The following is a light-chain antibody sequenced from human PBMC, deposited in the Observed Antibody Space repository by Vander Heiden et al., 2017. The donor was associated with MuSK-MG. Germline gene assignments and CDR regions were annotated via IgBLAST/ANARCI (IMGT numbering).Light chain of an antibody. CDR3: AVLDDSRNGWV. Sequence: QSVLTQPPSASVTPGRRVTISCSGSSSHIGSHTLNGYQQLPGTAPKLLIYANNQRPSGVPDRFSGSKSGTSAALAISGLQAEDESDYYCAVLDDSRNGWVFGGGTKLTVL. V-gene: IGLV1-44*01. CDR2: ANN. CDR1: SSHIGSHT. J-gene: IGLJ3*02.